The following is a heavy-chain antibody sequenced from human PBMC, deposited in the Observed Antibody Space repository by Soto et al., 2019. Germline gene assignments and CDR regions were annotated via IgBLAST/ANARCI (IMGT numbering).Heavy chain of an antibody. Sequence: PSETLSLTCTVSGGSISSYYWSWIRQPPGKGLEWIGYIYYSGSTNYNPSLKSRVTISVDTSKNQFSLKLSSVTAADTAVYYCARLSVSSDWFDPWGQGTLVTVSS. CDR2: IYYSGST. D-gene: IGHD4-17*01. CDR1: GGSISSYY. J-gene: IGHJ5*02. V-gene: IGHV4-59*01. CDR3: ARLSVSSDWFDP.